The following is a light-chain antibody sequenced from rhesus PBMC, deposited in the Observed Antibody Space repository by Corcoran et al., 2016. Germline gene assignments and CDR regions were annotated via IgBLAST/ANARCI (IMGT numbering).Light chain of an antibody. J-gene: IGLJ6*01. V-gene: IGLV1-72*02. CDR1: SSNIGRNF. CDR2: NNS. CDR3: SVWDSDLGGDV. Sequence: QSILTQPPSASGAPGQTVTISCSGSSSNIGRNFVFWYQQFSREAPKLLISNNSQRPSGVSYRFSGSKSGTSASLAISGLQSEDEADYYCSVWDSDLGGDVFGTGTKLTVL.